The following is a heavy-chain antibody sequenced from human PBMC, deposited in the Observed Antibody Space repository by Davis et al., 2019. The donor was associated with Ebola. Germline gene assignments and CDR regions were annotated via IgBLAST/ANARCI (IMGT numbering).Heavy chain of an antibody. J-gene: IGHJ4*02. V-gene: IGHV3-30*18. Sequence: GGSLRLSCAASGFTFSSYGMHWVRQAPGKGLEWVAVISYDGSNKYYADSVKGRFTISRDNSKNTLYLQMNSLRTEDTALYYCAKEICGGDCYPDYWGQGTLVTVSS. CDR2: ISYDGSNK. CDR3: AKEICGGDCYPDY. D-gene: IGHD2-21*02. CDR1: GFTFSSYG.